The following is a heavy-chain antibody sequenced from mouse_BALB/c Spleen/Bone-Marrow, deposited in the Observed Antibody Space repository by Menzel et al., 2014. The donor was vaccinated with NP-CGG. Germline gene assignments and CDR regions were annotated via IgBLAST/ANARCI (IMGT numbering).Heavy chain of an antibody. Sequence: VKLVESGAELVKPEASVKMSCKASGYTFTSYWMHWVKQRPGQGLEWIGVIDPSDSYTSYNQKFKGKATLTVDTSSSTAYMQLSSLTSEDSAVYYCTRGDYDWYFDVWGAGTTVTVSS. V-gene: IGHV1S127*01. J-gene: IGHJ1*01. CDR2: IDPSDSYT. CDR1: GYTFTSYW. CDR3: TRGDYDWYFDV. D-gene: IGHD2-4*01.